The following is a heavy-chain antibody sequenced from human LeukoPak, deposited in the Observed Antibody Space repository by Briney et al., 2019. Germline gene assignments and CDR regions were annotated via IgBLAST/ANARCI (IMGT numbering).Heavy chain of an antibody. J-gene: IGHJ5*02. V-gene: IGHV3-53*01. Sequence: GGSLRLSCAASGFTFSSYGMHWVRQAPGKGLEWVSLIYSGGSTYYADSVKGRFTISRDNSKNTLYLQMNSLRAEDTAVYYCAKGVVGTTNWFDPWGQGTLVTVSS. CDR1: GFTFSSYG. D-gene: IGHD1-26*01. CDR3: AKGVVGTTNWFDP. CDR2: IYSGGST.